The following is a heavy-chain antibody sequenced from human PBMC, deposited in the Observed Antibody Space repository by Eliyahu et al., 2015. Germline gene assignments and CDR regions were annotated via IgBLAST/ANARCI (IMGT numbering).Heavy chain of an antibody. CDR3: ATNKYWYFDL. CDR2: ILHSGST. V-gene: IGHV4-34*12. J-gene: IGHJ2*01. CDR1: GGSFSGYY. Sequence: QVQLQQWGAGLLKPSETLSLTXAVYGGSFSGYYWXWXRQPPGKGLEWIGEILHSGSTNYNPSFKSRVTISVDTSKNQFSLKLSSVTAADTAVYYCATNKYWYFDLWGRGTLVTVSS.